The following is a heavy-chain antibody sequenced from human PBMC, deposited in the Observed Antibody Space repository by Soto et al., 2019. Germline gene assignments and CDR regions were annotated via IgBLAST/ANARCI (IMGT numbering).Heavy chain of an antibody. Sequence: QLQLQESGPGLVKPSETLSLTCNVSGGSISSSSYYWGWIRQPPGKGLEWIGHIFHTGSTYYNPSLKSRVTISVDTSKNQFSLKLSSVTATDTAVYYGARRRIVVTTNFDYWGQGTLVTVSS. CDR2: IFHTGST. CDR1: GGSISSSSYY. V-gene: IGHV4-39*01. CDR3: ARRRIVVTTNFDY. D-gene: IGHD1-26*01. J-gene: IGHJ4*02.